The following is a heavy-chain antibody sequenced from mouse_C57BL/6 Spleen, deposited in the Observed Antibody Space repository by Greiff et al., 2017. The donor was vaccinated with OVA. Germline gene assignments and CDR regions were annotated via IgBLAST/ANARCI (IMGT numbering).Heavy chain of an antibody. CDR1: GFSLTSSA. CDR2: IWPGGGT. CDR3: ASRERDDGYYAMDY. J-gene: IGHJ4*01. V-gene: IGHV2-9-1*01. Sequence: VQGVESGPGLVAPSQSLSITCTVSGFSLTSSAISWVRQPPGKGLEWLGVIWPGGGTNYNSALKSRLSISKDNSKSQVFLKMNSLQTDDTARYYCASRERDDGYYAMDYWGQGTSVTVSS. D-gene: IGHD2-14*01.